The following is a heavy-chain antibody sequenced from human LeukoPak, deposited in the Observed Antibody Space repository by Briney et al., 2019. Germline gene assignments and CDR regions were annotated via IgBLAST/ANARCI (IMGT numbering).Heavy chain of an antibody. V-gene: IGHV3-21*06. Sequence: KSGGSLRLSCTASGFTFSTFAMTWVRQAPGKGLEWISSMSSGSSYIYYADSVRGRFSISRDNAKNSLYLMMNNLRAEDTGIYYCARDRPTGASRVFVVQWGGGTPVTVSS. J-gene: IGHJ4*02. CDR1: GFTFSTFA. D-gene: IGHD3-3*01. CDR3: ARDRPTGASRVFVVQ. CDR2: MSSGSSYI.